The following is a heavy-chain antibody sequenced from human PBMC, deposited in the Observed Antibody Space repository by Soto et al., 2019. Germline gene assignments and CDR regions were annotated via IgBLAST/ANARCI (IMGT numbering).Heavy chain of an antibody. V-gene: IGHV5-51*01. CDR2: IYPGDSDT. CDR3: ARLMDDILTGPNYYGMDV. CDR1: GYSFTSYW. Sequence: GESLKISCKGSGYSFTSYWIGWVRQMPGKGLEWMGIIYPGDSDTRYSPSFQGQVTISADKSISTAYLQWSSLKASDTAMYYCARLMDDILTGPNYYGMDVWGQVTTVTVSS. D-gene: IGHD3-9*01. J-gene: IGHJ6*02.